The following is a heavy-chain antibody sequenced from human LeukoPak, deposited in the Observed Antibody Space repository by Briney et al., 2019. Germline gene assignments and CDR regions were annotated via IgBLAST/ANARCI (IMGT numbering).Heavy chain of an antibody. CDR1: GGSISSYY. CDR2: IYYSGST. J-gene: IGHJ4*02. V-gene: IGHV4-59*01. CDR3: ARVRYDILTGYYVDY. Sequence: PSETLSLTCTVSGGSISSYYWSWIRQPPGKGLEWIGYIYYSGSTNYNPSFKSRVTISVDTSKNQFSLKLSSVTAADTAVYYCARVRYDILTGYYVDYWGQGTLVTVSS. D-gene: IGHD3-9*01.